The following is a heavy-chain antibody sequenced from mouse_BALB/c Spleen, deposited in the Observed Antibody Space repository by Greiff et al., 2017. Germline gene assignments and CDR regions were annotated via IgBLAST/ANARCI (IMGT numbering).Heavy chain of an antibody. Sequence: QVQLKQSGAELAKPGASVKMSCKASGYTFTSYWMHWVKQRPGQGLEWIGYINPSTGYTEYNQKFKDKATLTADKSSSTAYMQLSSLTSEDSAVYYCARWGPTTVVVNFDYWGQGTTLTVSS. CDR1: GYTFTSYW. CDR2: INPSTGYT. D-gene: IGHD1-1*01. J-gene: IGHJ2*01. CDR3: ARWGPTTVVVNFDY. V-gene: IGHV1-7*01.